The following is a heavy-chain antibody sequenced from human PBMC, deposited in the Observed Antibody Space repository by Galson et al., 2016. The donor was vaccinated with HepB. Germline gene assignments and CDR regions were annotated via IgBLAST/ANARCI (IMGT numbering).Heavy chain of an antibody. J-gene: IGHJ4*02. CDR1: GFTFSSYA. CDR3: AKGVYCSSTSCPGRSGQFDY. CDR2: MSGSGGTT. V-gene: IGHV3-23*01. Sequence: SLRLSCAASGFTFSSYAMSWVRQAPGKGLEWVAAMSGSGGTTYYADSVKGRFTISRDNSINTLYLQMNSLTAEDTAVYYCAKGVYCSSTSCPGRSGQFDYWGQGTLVTVSS. D-gene: IGHD2-2*01.